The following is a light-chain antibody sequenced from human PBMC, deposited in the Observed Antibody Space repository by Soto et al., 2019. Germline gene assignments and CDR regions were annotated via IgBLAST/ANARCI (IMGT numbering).Light chain of an antibody. J-gene: IGLJ1*01. CDR2: SNN. CDR1: SSNIGSNT. CDR3: AAWDDSRNGPV. V-gene: IGLV1-44*01. Sequence: QAVVTQPPSASGTPGQRVTISCSGSSSNIGSNTVNWYQQLPGTAPKLLIYSNNQRPSGVPDRFSGSKSSTSASLAISGLQYEDAADYYCAAWDDSRNGPVFGTGTKVTVL.